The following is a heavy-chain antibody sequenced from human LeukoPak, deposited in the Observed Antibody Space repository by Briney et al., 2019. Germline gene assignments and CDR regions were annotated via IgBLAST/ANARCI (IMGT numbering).Heavy chain of an antibody. CDR2: IYYSGST. V-gene: IGHV4-59*01. CDR3: AREWELLGGVDY. Sequence: PSETLSLTCTVSGGSISSYYWSWIRQPPGKGLEWIGYIYYSGSTNYNPSLKSRVTISVDTSKNQFSLKLSSVTAADTAVYYCAREWELLGGVDYWGQGTLVTVSS. CDR1: GGSISSYY. J-gene: IGHJ4*02. D-gene: IGHD1-26*01.